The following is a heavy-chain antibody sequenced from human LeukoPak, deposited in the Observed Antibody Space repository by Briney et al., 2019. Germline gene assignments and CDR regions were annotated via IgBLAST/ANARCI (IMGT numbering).Heavy chain of an antibody. V-gene: IGHV4-38-2*02. CDR3: ARAGYYDSSGPMDV. CDR1: GGSISSYY. Sequence: SETLSLTCTVSGGSISSYYWSWIRQPPGKGLEWIGSIYHSGSTYYNPSLKSRVTISVDTSKNQFSLKLSSVTAADTAVYYCARAGYYDSSGPMDVWGKGTTVTVSS. CDR2: IYHSGST. J-gene: IGHJ6*03. D-gene: IGHD3-22*01.